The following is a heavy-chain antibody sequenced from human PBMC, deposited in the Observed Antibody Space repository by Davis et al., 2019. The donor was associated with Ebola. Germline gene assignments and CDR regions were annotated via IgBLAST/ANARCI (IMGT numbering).Heavy chain of an antibody. CDR2: ISGSGGST. V-gene: IGHV3-23*01. CDR3: ARSSRRIMITFGGVMQDFGVDY. J-gene: IGHJ4*02. D-gene: IGHD3-16*01. Sequence: GGSLRLSCAASGFTFSSYAMSWVRQAPGKRLEWVSAISGSGGSTYYADSVKGRFTISRDNSKNTLYLQMNSLRAEDTAVYYCARSSRRIMITFGGVMQDFGVDYWGQGTLVTVSS. CDR1: GFTFSSYA.